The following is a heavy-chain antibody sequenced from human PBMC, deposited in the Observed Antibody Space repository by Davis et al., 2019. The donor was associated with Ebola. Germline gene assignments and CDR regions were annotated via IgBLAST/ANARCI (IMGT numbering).Heavy chain of an antibody. CDR2: INGGNGHT. D-gene: IGHD3-3*01. V-gene: IGHV1-3*01. Sequence: AASVKVSCKASEYIFSNYAMHWVRQAPGQGLEWMGRINGGNGHTIYSQKFQGRVTITRDTSASTAYMELSSLRSEDTAVYYCAREEGTIFGVVIPYYFDYWGQGTLVTVSS. J-gene: IGHJ4*02. CDR1: EYIFSNYA. CDR3: AREEGTIFGVVIPYYFDY.